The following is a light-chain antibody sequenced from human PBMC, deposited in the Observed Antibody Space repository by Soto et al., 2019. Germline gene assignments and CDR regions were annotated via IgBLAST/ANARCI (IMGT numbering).Light chain of an antibody. CDR2: GAS. CDR1: QSVTSNY. Sequence: EIVLTQSPGTLSLSPGERATLSCRASQSVTSNYLAWYQQTPGQAPRLLIYGASSRASGIPDRFSGSGSGTDFTLSISRVEPEDFAVYYCQQYGSSTYTFGQGTKLEIK. CDR3: QQYGSSTYT. V-gene: IGKV3-20*01. J-gene: IGKJ2*01.